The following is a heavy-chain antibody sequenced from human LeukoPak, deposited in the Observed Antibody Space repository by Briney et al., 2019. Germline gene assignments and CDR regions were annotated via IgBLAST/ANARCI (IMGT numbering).Heavy chain of an antibody. D-gene: IGHD2-15*01. CDR1: GYTFTGYY. J-gene: IGHJ1*01. Sequence: ASVKVSCKASGYTFTGYYMHWVRRAPGQGLEWMGWINPNSGGTNYAQKFQGRVTMTRDTSISTAYMELSRLRSDDTAVYYCARSSRLKRYCSGGSCYSAEYFQHWGQGTLVTVSS. V-gene: IGHV1-2*02. CDR3: ARSSRLKRYCSGGSCYSAEYFQH. CDR2: INPNSGGT.